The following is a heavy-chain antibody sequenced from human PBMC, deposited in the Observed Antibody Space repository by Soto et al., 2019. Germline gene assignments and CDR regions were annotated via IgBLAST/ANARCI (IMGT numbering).Heavy chain of an antibody. CDR2: IYYSGTT. V-gene: IGHV4-28*01. J-gene: IGHJ5*02. Sequence: SETLSLTCAVSGYSISSSNWWGWIRQPPGKGLEWIGYIYYSGTTYYNPSLKSRVTISVDTSKNQFSLKLTSVTAADTAVYYCARSIDPWGQGTLVTVSS. CDR3: ARSIDP. CDR1: GYSISSSNW.